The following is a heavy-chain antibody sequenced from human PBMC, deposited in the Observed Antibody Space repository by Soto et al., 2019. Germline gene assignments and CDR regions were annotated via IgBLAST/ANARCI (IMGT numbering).Heavy chain of an antibody. V-gene: IGHV1-18*01. D-gene: IGHD3-3*01. CDR3: ARGRGDYDFWSGYPPYVTYYYYYMDV. J-gene: IGHJ6*03. CDR1: GYTFTSYG. CDR2: ISAYNGNT. Sequence: ASVKVSCKASGYTFTSYGISWVRQAPGQGLEWMGWISAYNGNTNYAQKLQGRVTMTTDTSTSTAYMELRSLRSDDTAVYYCARGRGDYDFWSGYPPYVTYYYYYMDVWGKGTTVTVSS.